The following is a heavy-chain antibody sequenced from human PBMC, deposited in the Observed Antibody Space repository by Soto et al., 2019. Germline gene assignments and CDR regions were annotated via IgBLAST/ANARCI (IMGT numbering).Heavy chain of an antibody. CDR2: IYYSGST. CDR1: GGSISSSSYY. V-gene: IGHV4-39*01. J-gene: IGHJ5*02. Sequence: PSETLSLTCTVSGGSISSSSYYWGWIRQPPGKGLEWIGSIYYSGSTYYNPSLKSRVTISVDTSKNQFSLKLSSVTAADTAVYYCARQRANLNWFDPWGQGTLVTVSS. CDR3: ARQRANLNWFDP.